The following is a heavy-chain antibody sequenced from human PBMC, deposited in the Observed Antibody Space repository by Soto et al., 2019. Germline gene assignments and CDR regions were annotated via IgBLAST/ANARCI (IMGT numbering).Heavy chain of an antibody. V-gene: IGHV1-69*08. CDR3: ARELPDSSSWYGKVTDFDY. CDR2: IIPILGIA. J-gene: IGHJ4*02. CDR1: GGTFSSYT. Sequence: QVQLVQSGAEVKKPGSSVKVSCKASGGTFSSYTISWVRQAPGQGLEWMGRIIPILGIANYAQKFQGRVTITADKSTSTAYMELSSLRSEDTAVYYCARELPDSSSWYGKVTDFDYWGQGTLVTVSS. D-gene: IGHD6-13*01.